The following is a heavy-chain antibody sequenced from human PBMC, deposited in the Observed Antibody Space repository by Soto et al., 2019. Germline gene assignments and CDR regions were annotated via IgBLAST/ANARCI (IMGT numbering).Heavy chain of an antibody. CDR1: GFTFSSYS. V-gene: IGHV3-21*01. D-gene: IGHD3-9*01. CDR2: ISSSSSYI. Sequence: EVQLVESGGGLVKPGGSLRLSCAASGFTFSSYSMNWVRQAPGKGLEWVSSISSSSSYIYYADSVKGRFTISRDNAKNSLYLQMNSLRAEDTAVYYCARGSGPAGYRDGSRRVNYYGMDVWGQGTTVTVSS. J-gene: IGHJ6*02. CDR3: ARGSGPAGYRDGSRRVNYYGMDV.